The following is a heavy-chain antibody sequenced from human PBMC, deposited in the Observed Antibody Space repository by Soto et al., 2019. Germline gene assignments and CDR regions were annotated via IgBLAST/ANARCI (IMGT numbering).Heavy chain of an antibody. D-gene: IGHD2-2*01. CDR1: GGSISSGGYY. Sequence: QVQLQESGPGLVKPSQTLSLTCTVSGGSISSGGYYWSWIRQHPGKGLEWIGYIYYSGSTYYNPSLKSRVTISVDTSKTQFSRKLSSVTAADTAVYYCARDIPSSSYYYYYGMDVWGQGTTVTVSS. V-gene: IGHV4-31*03. CDR2: IYYSGST. J-gene: IGHJ6*02. CDR3: ARDIPSSSYYYYYGMDV.